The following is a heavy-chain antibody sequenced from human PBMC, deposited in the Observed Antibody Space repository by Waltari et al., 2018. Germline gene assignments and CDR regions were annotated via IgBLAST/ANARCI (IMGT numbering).Heavy chain of an antibody. D-gene: IGHD3-9*01. J-gene: IGHJ3*02. Sequence: QVQLQESGPGLVKPSETLSLTCTVSGGSISSYYWSWIRQPPGKGLEWIGYIYYSGSTNYNPSLRSRVTISVDTSKNQFSLKRSSVTAADTAVYYCARGNLVRYFYWFDIWGQGTMVTVSS. CDR3: ARGNLVRYFYWFDI. CDR2: IYYSGST. CDR1: GGSISSYY. V-gene: IGHV4-59*01.